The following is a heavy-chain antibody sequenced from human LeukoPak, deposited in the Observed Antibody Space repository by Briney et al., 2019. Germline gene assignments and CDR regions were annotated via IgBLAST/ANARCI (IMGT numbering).Heavy chain of an antibody. V-gene: IGHV3-23*01. J-gene: IGHJ6*03. D-gene: IGHD2-8*01. Sequence: PGGSLSLSCAASGFTFSSYAMSWVRQAPGKGLEWVSAISGSGGSTYYADSVKGRFTISRDNSKNTLYLQMNSLRAEDTAVYYCAKFTYCTNGVCYSSYYYYMDVWGKGTTVTVSS. CDR3: AKFTYCTNGVCYSSYYYYMDV. CDR1: GFTFSSYA. CDR2: ISGSGGST.